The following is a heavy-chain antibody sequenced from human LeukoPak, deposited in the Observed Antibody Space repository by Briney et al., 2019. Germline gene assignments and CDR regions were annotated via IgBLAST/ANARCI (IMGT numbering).Heavy chain of an antibody. CDR2: ISSSSSYI. V-gene: IGHV3-21*01. CDR3: ARAPWHHAFDI. Sequence: GGSLRLSCAASGFTFSSYSMNWVRQAPGKGLEWVSSISSSSSYIYYADSVKGRFTISRDNAKNSLYLQMNSLRAEDTAVYYCARAPWHHAFDIWGQGTMVTVSS. CDR1: GFTFSSYS. J-gene: IGHJ3*02.